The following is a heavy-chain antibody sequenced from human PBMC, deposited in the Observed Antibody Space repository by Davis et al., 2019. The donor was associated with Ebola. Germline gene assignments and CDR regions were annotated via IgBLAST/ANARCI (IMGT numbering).Heavy chain of an antibody. CDR3: TRERGLVSGWDGDY. D-gene: IGHD6-19*01. CDR2: IRTKAYGEAT. J-gene: IGHJ4*02. CDR1: GFTFSSYS. V-gene: IGHV3-49*04. Sequence: GESLKISCAASGFTFSSYSMNWVRQAPGKGLEWVGVIRTKAYGEATEYGASVKGRFTISRDDSKSIAYLQMNSLKTEDTAVYYCTRERGLVSGWDGDYWGQGTLVTVSS.